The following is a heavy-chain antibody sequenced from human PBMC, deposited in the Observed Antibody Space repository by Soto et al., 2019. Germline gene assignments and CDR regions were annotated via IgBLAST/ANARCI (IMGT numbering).Heavy chain of an antibody. CDR3: VRGGAAVGYDY. D-gene: IGHD6-13*01. V-gene: IGHV1-18*01. J-gene: IGHJ4*01. CDR2: ISTDKGKT. CDR1: GYTFIAYD. Sequence: GASVKVSCKASGYTFIAYDISWARQAPGQGLEWIGWISTDKGKTNYAQKFQGRVTMTTDTSTSTAYMELRSLRSDGTAMYYCVRGGAAVGYDYWG.